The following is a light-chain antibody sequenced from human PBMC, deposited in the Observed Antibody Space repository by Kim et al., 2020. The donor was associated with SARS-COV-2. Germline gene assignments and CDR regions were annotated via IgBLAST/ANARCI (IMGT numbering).Light chain of an antibody. J-gene: IGKJ3*01. CDR2: GAS. CDR1: QSVISSY. V-gene: IGKV3-20*01. Sequence: PGESTPLSCRAGQSVISSYLAWYQQKPGQAPRLLIYGASSRATGIPDRFSGSGSGTDFTLTISRLEPEDFAVYYCQQYGSSLFTFGPGTKVDIK. CDR3: QQYGSSLFT.